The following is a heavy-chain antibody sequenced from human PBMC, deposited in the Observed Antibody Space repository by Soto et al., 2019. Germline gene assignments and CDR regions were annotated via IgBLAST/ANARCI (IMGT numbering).Heavy chain of an antibody. V-gene: IGHV1-69*08. Sequence: QVQLVQSGAEVKKPGSSVKVSCKASGGTFSSYTISWVRQAPGQGLEWMGRIIPSLGIANYAQKFQGRVTITADKSTSTAYMELSSLRSEDTAVYYCAREDDFWGWGQGTMVTVSS. CDR2: IIPSLGIA. D-gene: IGHD3-3*01. J-gene: IGHJ3*01. CDR3: AREDDFWG. CDR1: GGTFSSYT.